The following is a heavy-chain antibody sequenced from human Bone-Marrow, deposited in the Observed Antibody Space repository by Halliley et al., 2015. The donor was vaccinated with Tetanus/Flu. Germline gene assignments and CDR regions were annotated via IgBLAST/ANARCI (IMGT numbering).Heavy chain of an antibody. Sequence: LVKPTQTLSLTCSISGGSISGDYSWSWIRQPPGKGLEWIGYIYHTGNSYYNPSLTSRLTFSIDRSKNQISLKLTSVTAADTAVSYCARGTLLDAFDVWGPGTRVSVSS. V-gene: IGHV4-30-2*01. J-gene: IGHJ3*01. CDR1: GGSISGDYS. CDR3: ARGTLLDAFDV. CDR2: IYHTGNS.